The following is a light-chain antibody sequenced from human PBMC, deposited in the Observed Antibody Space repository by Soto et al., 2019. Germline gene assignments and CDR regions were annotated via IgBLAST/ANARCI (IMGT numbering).Light chain of an antibody. CDR2: KAS. J-gene: IGKJ5*01. CDR1: QSISSW. V-gene: IGKV1-5*03. Sequence: DIQIAQSPSTLSASVGDRVTITCRAKQSISSWVAWYQQKPGEAPKLLIYKASSLESGVPSRFSGSGSGTEFTLTISILQPDDFATYFYQQYNTYATFGQGTRLE. CDR3: QQYNTYAT.